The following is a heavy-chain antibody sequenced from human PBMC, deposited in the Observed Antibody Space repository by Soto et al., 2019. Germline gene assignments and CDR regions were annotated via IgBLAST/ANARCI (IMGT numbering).Heavy chain of an antibody. J-gene: IGHJ4*02. Sequence: QVQLVESGGGVVQPGRSLRLSCAASGFTFSSSGMHWVRQEPGKGLEWVAVIWHDGSNTYHADSVKGRFTISRDHSKNTLYLQMDSLRAEDTAVYYCAIDRGYCTNNVCFLFDFWCQGTLVTVSS. CDR3: AIDRGYCTNNVCFLFDF. V-gene: IGHV3-33*01. D-gene: IGHD2-8*01. CDR1: GFTFSSSG. CDR2: IWHDGSNT.